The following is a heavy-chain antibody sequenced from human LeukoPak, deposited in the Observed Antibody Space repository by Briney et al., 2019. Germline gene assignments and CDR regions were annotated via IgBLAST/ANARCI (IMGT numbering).Heavy chain of an antibody. D-gene: IGHD5-12*01. CDR2: IYYSGTI. Sequence: SETLSLTCTVSGGSISSSSNYWGWIRQPPGKGLEWIGSIYYSGTIYYNSSLKSRVTISVDTSKNQFSLKLSSVTAADTAVYYCARDGYSGLGGFDYWGQGTLVTVSS. J-gene: IGHJ4*02. CDR1: GGSISSSSNY. CDR3: ARDGYSGLGGFDY. V-gene: IGHV4-39*07.